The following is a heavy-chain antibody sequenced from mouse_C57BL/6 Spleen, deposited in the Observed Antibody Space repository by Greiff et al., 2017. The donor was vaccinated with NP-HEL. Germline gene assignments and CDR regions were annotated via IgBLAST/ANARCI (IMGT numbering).Heavy chain of an antibody. CDR2: INPNNGGT. V-gene: IGHV1-26*01. D-gene: IGHD4-1*01. CDR3: ARGTGTTWFAY. Sequence: VQLQQSGPELVKPGASVKISCKASGYTFTDYYMNWVKQSHGKSLEWIGDINPNNGGTSYNQKFKGKATLTVDKSSSTVYMELRSLTSEDSAVYYCARGTGTTWFAYWGQGTLVTVSA. CDR1: GYTFTDYY. J-gene: IGHJ3*01.